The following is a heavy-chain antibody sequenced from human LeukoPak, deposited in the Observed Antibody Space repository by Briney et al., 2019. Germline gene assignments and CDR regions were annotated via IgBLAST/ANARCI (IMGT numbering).Heavy chain of an antibody. Sequence: ASVKVSCKTSGYSFNGYGLSWVRQAPGQGLEWMGWISPYDGNTSYTQNLRGRVTMTTDTMTSTAYMELRSLTSDDTAVYYCAREGDCSSVSCYAGNYFDQWGQGTLVTVAS. V-gene: IGHV1-18*01. CDR3: AREGDCSSVSCYAGNYFDQ. CDR1: GYSFNGYG. J-gene: IGHJ4*02. D-gene: IGHD2-2*01. CDR2: ISPYDGNT.